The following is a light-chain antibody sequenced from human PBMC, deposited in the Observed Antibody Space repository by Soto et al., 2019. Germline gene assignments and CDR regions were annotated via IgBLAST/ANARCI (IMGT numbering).Light chain of an antibody. CDR1: SSDVGGYNY. CDR3: TSYAGSLPVV. Sequence: QSALTQPPSASGSPGQSVTISCTGTSSDVGGYNYVSWYQHHPGKAPRLMVYEVIKRPSGVPDRFSGSKSGNTASLTVSGLQTEDEADYYCTSYAGSLPVVFGGGTKLTVL. J-gene: IGLJ2*01. V-gene: IGLV2-8*01. CDR2: EVI.